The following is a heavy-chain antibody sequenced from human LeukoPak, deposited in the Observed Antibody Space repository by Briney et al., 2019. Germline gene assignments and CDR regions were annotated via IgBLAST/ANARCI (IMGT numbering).Heavy chain of an antibody. V-gene: IGHV3-23*01. Sequence: GGSLRLSCAASGFAFSHYSMSWVRQAPGKGLEWVSAISGSGGSTYYAESVKGRFTISRDNSKNTLYLQMNSLRAEDTAVYYCAKDEGIWFGELYFDYWGQGTLVTVSS. D-gene: IGHD3-10*01. CDR1: GFAFSHYS. J-gene: IGHJ4*02. CDR2: ISGSGGST. CDR3: AKDEGIWFGELYFDY.